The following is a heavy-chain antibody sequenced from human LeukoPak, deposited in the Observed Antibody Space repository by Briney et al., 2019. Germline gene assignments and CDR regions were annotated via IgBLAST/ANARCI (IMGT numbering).Heavy chain of an antibody. V-gene: IGHV3-7*04. J-gene: IGHJ4*02. CDR2: IKQDGSKK. CDR1: GFPFSSYW. Sequence: GGSLRPSCVASGFPFSSYWMTWVRQAPGKGLEWVANIKQDGSKKSYVDSVKGRFTISRDNAKNSLYLQMNSLRAEDTAIYYCTRVGYIDEGIDYWGQGTLVTVSS. CDR3: TRVGYIDEGIDY. D-gene: IGHD5-24*01.